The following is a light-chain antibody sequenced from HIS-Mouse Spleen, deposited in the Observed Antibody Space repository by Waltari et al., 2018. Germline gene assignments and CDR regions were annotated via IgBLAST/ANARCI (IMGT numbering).Light chain of an antibody. CDR1: SSDVGGYNY. CDR3: CSYTSSSTLVV. CDR2: DVS. V-gene: IGLV2-14*03. J-gene: IGLJ2*01. Sequence: QSALTQPASVSGSPGQSFTIPCTGTSSDVGGYNYVSWYQQHPGKAPKLMFYDVSNRPSGVSNRFSGSKSGNTASLTISGLQAEDEADYYCCSYTSSSTLVVFGGGTKLTVL.